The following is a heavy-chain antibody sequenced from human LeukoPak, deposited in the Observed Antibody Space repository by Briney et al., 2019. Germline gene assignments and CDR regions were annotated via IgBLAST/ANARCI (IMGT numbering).Heavy chain of an antibody. D-gene: IGHD2-15*01. Sequence: PSGTLSLTCAVSGGSISSSNWWSWVRQPPGKGLEWIGEIYRSGTTDYNPSLKSRVTISLDRSKNQFSLELTSVTAADTAVYYCARDEYPRRIFSYWGQGTLVTVSS. CDR3: ARDEYPRRIFSY. CDR1: GGSISSSNW. J-gene: IGHJ4*02. CDR2: IYRSGTT. V-gene: IGHV4-4*02.